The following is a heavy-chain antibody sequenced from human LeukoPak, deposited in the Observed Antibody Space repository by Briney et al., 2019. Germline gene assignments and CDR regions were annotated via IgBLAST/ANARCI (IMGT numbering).Heavy chain of an antibody. CDR3: ARDSSFLAAADYFDC. CDR2: ISYDGSNK. D-gene: IGHD6-13*01. J-gene: IGHJ4*02. V-gene: IGHV3-30*03. CDR1: GFTFSSYG. Sequence: GGSLRLSCAASGFTFSSYGMHWVRQAPGKGLEWVAVISYDGSNKYYADSVKGRFTISRDNSKNTLYLQMSSLRAEDTAVYYCARDSSFLAAADYFDCWGRGTLVTVSS.